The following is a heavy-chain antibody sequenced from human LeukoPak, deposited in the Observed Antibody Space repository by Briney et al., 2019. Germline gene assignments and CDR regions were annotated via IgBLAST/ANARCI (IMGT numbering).Heavy chain of an antibody. Sequence: SETLSLTCTVSGGSISSSSYYWGWIRQPPGKGLEWIGSIYYSGSTYYNPSLKGRVTISVDTSKNQFSLKLSSVTAADTAVYYCARGGGCSSTSCYRYLYYYYMDVWGKGTTVTVSS. V-gene: IGHV4-39*01. J-gene: IGHJ6*03. CDR2: IYYSGST. CDR1: GGSISSSSYY. D-gene: IGHD2-2*01. CDR3: ARGGGCSSTSCYRYLYYYYMDV.